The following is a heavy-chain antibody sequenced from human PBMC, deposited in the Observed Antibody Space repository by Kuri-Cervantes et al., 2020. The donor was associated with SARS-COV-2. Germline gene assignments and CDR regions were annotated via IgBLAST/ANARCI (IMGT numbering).Heavy chain of an antibody. J-gene: IGHJ4*02. D-gene: IGHD2/OR15-2a*01. CDR2: INPNSGGT. CDR1: GYTFTGYY. V-gene: IGHV1-2*02. CDR3: ARGQGWGLYARHGFDY. Sequence: ASVKVSCKASGYTFTGYYMHWVRQAPGQGLEWMGWINPNSGGTNYAQKFQGRVTMTRDTSISTAYMELSRLRSDDTAVHYCARGQGWGLYARHGFDYWGQGTLVTVSS.